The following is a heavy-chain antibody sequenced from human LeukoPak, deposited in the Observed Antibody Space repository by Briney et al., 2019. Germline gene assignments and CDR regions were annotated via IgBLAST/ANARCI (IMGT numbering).Heavy chain of an antibody. CDR1: GFTFSNYW. D-gene: IGHD2-21*02. Sequence: QTGGSLRLSCAPSGFTFSNYWMSGVRQAPGKGLDWVANIKQDESEKYYVDSVKGRFTISRDNAKNSLYLQMNSLRAEDTALYYCAKLVVVTAIGGGDAFDIWGQGTMVTVSS. CDR2: IKQDESEK. J-gene: IGHJ3*02. V-gene: IGHV3-7*01. CDR3: AKLVVVTAIGGGDAFDI.